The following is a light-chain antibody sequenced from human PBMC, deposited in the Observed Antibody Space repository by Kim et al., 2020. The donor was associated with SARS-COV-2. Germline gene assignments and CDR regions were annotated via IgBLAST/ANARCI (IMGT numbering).Light chain of an antibody. CDR2: SNK. J-gene: IGLJ2*01. CDR3: AAWDDSLNGQGV. V-gene: IGLV1-44*01. Sequence: QRVTISCSGSSSNIGSNTVNWYQQLPGTAPKLLIYSNKQRPSGVPDRFSGSKSGTSASLAISGLQSEDEADYYCAAWDDSLNGQGVFGGGTQLTVL. CDR1: SSNIGSNT.